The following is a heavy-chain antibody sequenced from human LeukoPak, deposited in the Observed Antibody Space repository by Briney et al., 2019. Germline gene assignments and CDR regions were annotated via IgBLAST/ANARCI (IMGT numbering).Heavy chain of an antibody. V-gene: IGHV3-7*01. CDR2: ISQDGSEQ. D-gene: IGHD2-8*02. CDR3: ARIRILVSLDY. J-gene: IGHJ4*02. Sequence: GGSLRLSCAASGFTFSSNWMSWVRQAPGQGLEWVSNISQDGSEQYYVDSVKGRFTVSRDNAKNSLYLQMNSLRAEDTAVYYCARIRILVSLDYWGQGTLVTVSS. CDR1: GFTFSSNW.